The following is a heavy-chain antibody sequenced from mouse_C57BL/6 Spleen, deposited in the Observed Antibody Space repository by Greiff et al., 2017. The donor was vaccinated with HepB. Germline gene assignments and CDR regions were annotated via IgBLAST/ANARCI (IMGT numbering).Heavy chain of an antibody. CDR1: GYTFTDYN. CDR3: ARRRQLFDY. Sequence: VHVKQSGPELVKPGASVKIPCKASGYTFTDYNMDWVKQSHGKSLEWIGDINPNNGGTIYNQKFKGKATLTVDKSSSTAYMELRSLTSEDTAVYYCARRRQLFDYWGQGTTLTVSS. D-gene: IGHD3-2*01. J-gene: IGHJ2*01. CDR2: INPNNGGT. V-gene: IGHV1-18*01.